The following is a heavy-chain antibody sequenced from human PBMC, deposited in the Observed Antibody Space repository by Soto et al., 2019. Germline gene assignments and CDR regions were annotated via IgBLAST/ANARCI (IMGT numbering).Heavy chain of an antibody. V-gene: IGHV1-69*06. CDR2: IIPVFGTG. D-gene: IGHD5-18*01. CDR1: GGTFSSYA. CDR3: ARVGVTGGYTYGLCY. Sequence: QVQLVQSGAEVKKPGSSVKVSCKASGGTFSSYAISWVRQAPGQGLEWMGGIIPVFGTGIYAQKFQGRVTITADKSTNTAYMELSSLRSEDMAVYFCARVGVTGGYTYGLCYWGQGTLVPVSS. J-gene: IGHJ4*02.